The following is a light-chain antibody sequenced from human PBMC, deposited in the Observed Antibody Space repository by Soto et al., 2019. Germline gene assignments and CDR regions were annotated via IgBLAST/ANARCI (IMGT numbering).Light chain of an antibody. Sequence: QSVLTQPPSASGSPGQSVTISCTVTSSDVGGYNFVSWYQQHPGKAPKLMIYEVSKRPSGVPDRFSGSKSGNTASLTVSGLQAEDEADYYCSSYAGSNNVFGTGTKVTLL. CDR2: EVS. J-gene: IGLJ1*01. V-gene: IGLV2-8*01. CDR3: SSYAGSNNV. CDR1: SSDVGGYNF.